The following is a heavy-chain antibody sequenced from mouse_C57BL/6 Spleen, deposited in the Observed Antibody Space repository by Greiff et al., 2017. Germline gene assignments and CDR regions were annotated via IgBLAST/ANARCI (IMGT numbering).Heavy chain of an antibody. D-gene: IGHD2-3*01. V-gene: IGHV1-9*01. Sequence: QVQLQQSGAELMKPGASVKLSCKATGYTFTGYWIEWVKQRPGHGLEWIGEILPGSGSTNYNEKFKGKATFTADTSSNTAYMQLSSLTTEDSATYYCARDDGYHPHYYAMDYWGQGTSVTVSS. CDR1: GYTFTGYW. CDR3: ARDDGYHPHYYAMDY. CDR2: ILPGSGST. J-gene: IGHJ4*01.